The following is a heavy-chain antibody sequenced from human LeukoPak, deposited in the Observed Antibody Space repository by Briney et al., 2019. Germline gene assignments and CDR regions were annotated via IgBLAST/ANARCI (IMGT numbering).Heavy chain of an antibody. Sequence: PSDTLSLTCAVSGGSFNDFSLNWTRQSPGKGLEWIGEINDRGSTNYNPSLKSRVTISRDRSKSQVSLRLSSVTAADTAVYYCATYRNSGTWFQFHHWGQGTLATVSS. CDR1: GGSFNDFS. CDR2: INDRGST. J-gene: IGHJ1*01. D-gene: IGHD5-12*01. CDR3: ATYRNSGTWFQFHH. V-gene: IGHV4-34*01.